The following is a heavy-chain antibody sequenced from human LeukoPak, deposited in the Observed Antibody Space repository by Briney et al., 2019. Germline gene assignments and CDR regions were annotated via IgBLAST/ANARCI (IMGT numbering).Heavy chain of an antibody. Sequence: SETLSLTCTVSGGSISSSSYYWGWIRQPPGKGLEWIGSIYYSGSTYYNPSLKSRVTISVDTSKSQFSLKLSSVTAADTAVYYCARGPRYSSSLGAFDIWGQGTMVTVSS. CDR2: IYYSGST. J-gene: IGHJ3*02. D-gene: IGHD6-6*01. CDR1: GGSISSSSYY. V-gene: IGHV4-39*07. CDR3: ARGPRYSSSLGAFDI.